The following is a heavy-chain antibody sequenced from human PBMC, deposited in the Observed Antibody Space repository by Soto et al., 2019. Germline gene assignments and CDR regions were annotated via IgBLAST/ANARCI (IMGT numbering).Heavy chain of an antibody. CDR1: GFTFSSYS. Sequence: EVQLVESGGGLVKPGGSLRLSCAASGFTFSSYSMNWVRQAPGKGLEWVSSISSSSSYIYYADSVKGRFTISRDNAKNSLYLQMHSLRAEDTAVYYCARMGSQRYYYYGMDVWRQGTTVTVSS. CDR2: ISSSSSYI. D-gene: IGHD6-25*01. V-gene: IGHV3-21*01. CDR3: ARMGSQRYYYYGMDV. J-gene: IGHJ6*02.